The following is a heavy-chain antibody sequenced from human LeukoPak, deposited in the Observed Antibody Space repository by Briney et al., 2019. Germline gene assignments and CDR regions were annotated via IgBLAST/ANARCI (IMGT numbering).Heavy chain of an antibody. CDR3: ARNWGPDSRFI. CDR1: GYSISSGYY. Sequence: PSETLSLTCTVSGYSISSGYYWGWIRQPPGKGLEWIGSIYHSGSTYYNPSLKSRVTISVDTSKNQFSLKLSSVTAADTAVYYCARNWGPDSRFIWGQGTLVTVSS. V-gene: IGHV4-38-2*02. J-gene: IGHJ4*02. D-gene: IGHD3-16*01. CDR2: IYHSGST.